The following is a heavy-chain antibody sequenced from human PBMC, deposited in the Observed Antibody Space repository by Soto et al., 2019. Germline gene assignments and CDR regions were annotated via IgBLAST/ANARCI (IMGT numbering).Heavy chain of an antibody. V-gene: IGHV3-9*01. CDR3: AKEALRGHYNYFYYMGV. J-gene: IGHJ6*03. Sequence: EVQLVESGGGLVQPGRSLRLSCAASGFTFDDYAMHWVRQAPGKGLEWVSGISWNSGSIDYADSVKGRFTIARDNARNSLYLQMNSLRSEDTALYFCAKEALRGHYNYFYYMGVWGKGTTVTVTS. D-gene: IGHD5-12*01. CDR1: GFTFDDYA. CDR2: ISWNSGSI.